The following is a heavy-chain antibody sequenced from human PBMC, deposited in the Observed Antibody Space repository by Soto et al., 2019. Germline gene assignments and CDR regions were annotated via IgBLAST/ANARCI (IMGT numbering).Heavy chain of an antibody. CDR2: ISAYNGNT. CDR1: GYTFTSYG. CDR3: AIGGLGYCSGGSCPADAFDI. J-gene: IGHJ3*02. Sequence: ASVKVSCKASGYTFTSYGISWVRQAPGQGLEWMGWISAYNGNTNYAQKIQGRVTMTTDTSTSTAYMELRSLRSDDTAVYYCAIGGLGYCSGGSCPADAFDIWGQGTMVTVSS. D-gene: IGHD2-15*01. V-gene: IGHV1-18*01.